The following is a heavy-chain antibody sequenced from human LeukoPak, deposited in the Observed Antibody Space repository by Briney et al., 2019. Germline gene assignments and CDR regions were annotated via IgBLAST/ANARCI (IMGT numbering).Heavy chain of an antibody. V-gene: IGHV1-69*04. D-gene: IGHD5-24*01. CDR3: ARGRMAIGDVGDS. CDR2: IIPILGIA. Sequence: SVKVSCKASGGTFSNAISWVRQAPGQGLEWMGRIIPILGIANYAQKFQGRVTITADKSTSTAYMELSSLRSEDTAVYYCARGRMAIGDVGDSWGQGTLVTVSS. CDR1: GGTFSNA. J-gene: IGHJ4*02.